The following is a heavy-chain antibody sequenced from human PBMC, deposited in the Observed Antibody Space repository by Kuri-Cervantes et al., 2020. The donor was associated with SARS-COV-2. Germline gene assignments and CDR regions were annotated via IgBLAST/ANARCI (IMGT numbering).Heavy chain of an antibody. D-gene: IGHD3-3*01. J-gene: IGHJ4*02. CDR1: GGTISSSSYY. Sequence: SETLSLTCTVTGGTISSSSYYWGWLRQPPGKGLELIGSMYYSGSTYYNPSLKSRVTISVDTSKNQLSLRLSSVTAADTAVYYCARQAECCWGPGTLVTVSS. CDR2: MYYSGST. CDR3: ARQAECC. V-gene: IGHV4-39*01.